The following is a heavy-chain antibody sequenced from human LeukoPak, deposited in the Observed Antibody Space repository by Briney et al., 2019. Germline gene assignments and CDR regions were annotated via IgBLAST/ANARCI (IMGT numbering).Heavy chain of an antibody. CDR3: ARVYGSGSYYTSRYYYYYMDV. CDR1: GFSFSSYG. D-gene: IGHD3-10*01. V-gene: IGHV3-66*01. CDR2: IDSGGST. J-gene: IGHJ6*03. Sequence: PGGTLRLSCAASGFSFSSYGMSWVRQAPGKGLEWVSGIDSGGSTYYADSVKGRFTISRDNSKNTLYLQMNSLRVEDTAVYYCARVYGSGSYYTSRYYYYYMDVWGKGTTVTISS.